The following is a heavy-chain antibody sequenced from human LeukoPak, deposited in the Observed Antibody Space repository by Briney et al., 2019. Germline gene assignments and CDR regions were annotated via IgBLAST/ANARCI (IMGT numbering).Heavy chain of an antibody. Sequence: GGSLRLSCAASVFTFSSYWMHWVRQAPGKGLVGVSHIRRDGSSTNYADSVKGRFTISRDNAKSTLYLQMNSLRAGDTAVYYCARASGSGSHYPFDYWGQGTLVTVSS. J-gene: IGHJ4*02. V-gene: IGHV3-74*01. CDR2: IRRDGSST. CDR1: VFTFSSYW. D-gene: IGHD3-10*01. CDR3: ARASGSGSHYPFDY.